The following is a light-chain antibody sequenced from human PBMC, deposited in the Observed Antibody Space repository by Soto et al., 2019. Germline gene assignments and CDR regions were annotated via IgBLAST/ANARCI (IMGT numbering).Light chain of an antibody. Sequence: EVLLTQAPSTMSLYPGEVATISCRPSQRVSRYLAWYQQKPGQAPRLVIYDIFTRATGVPTRISGSGSGTEFTLTISSLQSEDFAVYYCQQYNSWPLTFGGGTKVDIK. J-gene: IGKJ4*01. CDR1: QRVSRY. CDR2: DIF. CDR3: QQYNSWPLT. V-gene: IGKV3D-15*01.